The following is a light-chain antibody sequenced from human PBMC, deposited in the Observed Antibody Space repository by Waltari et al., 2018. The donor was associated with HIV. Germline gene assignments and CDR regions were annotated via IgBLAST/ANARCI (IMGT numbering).Light chain of an antibody. J-gene: IGLJ2*01. CDR2: RDN. V-gene: IGLV3-25*03. CDR3: QSAGSSGTSVI. Sequence: SSDLTQARSVSVSPGQTASITCSGHELAIQYVHWYREKAGQAPVLVIHRDNERPLGVPERISGSKSGILATLTISGVLAEDEADYFCQSAGSSGTSVIFGGGTTLTVL. CDR1: ELAIQY.